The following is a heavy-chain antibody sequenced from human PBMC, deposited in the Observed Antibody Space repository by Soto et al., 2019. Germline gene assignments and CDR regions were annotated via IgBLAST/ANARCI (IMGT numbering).Heavy chain of an antibody. CDR1: GYKFTDYY. CDR3: ARDPGIPGRYWYFEL. CDR2: VNPKRGDA. J-gene: IGHJ2*01. V-gene: IGHV1-2*04. D-gene: IGHD1-20*01. Sequence: QVLLVQSGAEGKKPGASVKVSCKASGYKFTDYYIHWVRQAPGQGPEWMGWVNPKRGDAVYAQKFQGWVTMTRDTATTTAYLEVNSLKSDDTAIYYCARDPGIPGRYWYFELWGRGTLVTVSS.